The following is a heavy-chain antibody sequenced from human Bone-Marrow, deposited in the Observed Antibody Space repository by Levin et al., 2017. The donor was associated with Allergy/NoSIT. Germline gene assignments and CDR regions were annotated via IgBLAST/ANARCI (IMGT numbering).Heavy chain of an antibody. CDR3: AKIGLDIDY. D-gene: IGHD3/OR15-3a*01. CDR2: IIPVLNTP. CDR1: GGNFNMHA. V-gene: IGHV1-69*13. Sequence: GASVKVSCKASGGNFNMHAISWVRQAPGQGLEWMGGIIPVLNTPKYAQKYQGRVTFSADASTSTAFMEMNGLTSEDTAIYYCAKIGLDIDYWGQGTLVTVSS. J-gene: IGHJ4*02.